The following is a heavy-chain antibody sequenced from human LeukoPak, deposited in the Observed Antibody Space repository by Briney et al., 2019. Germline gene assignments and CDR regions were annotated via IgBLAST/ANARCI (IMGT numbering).Heavy chain of an antibody. Sequence: GGSLRLSCAASGFTFSSYAMHWVRQAPGKGLEWVAVIWDDGSNKYYADSVKGRSTISRDNSKNTLYLQMNSLRAEDTAVYYCARGHSMVRGVMRFSDFDYWGQGTLVTVSS. CDR1: GFTFSSYA. CDR2: IWDDGSNK. D-gene: IGHD3-10*01. CDR3: ARGHSMVRGVMRFSDFDY. J-gene: IGHJ4*02. V-gene: IGHV3-33*01.